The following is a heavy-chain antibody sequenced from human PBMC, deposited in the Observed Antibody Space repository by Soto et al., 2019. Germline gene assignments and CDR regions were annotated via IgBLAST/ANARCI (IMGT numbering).Heavy chain of an antibody. D-gene: IGHD3-3*01. J-gene: IGHJ6*02. CDR2: IYTSGST. CDR3: VWTPPHYYYGMDV. V-gene: IGHV4-4*07. CDR1: GGSISSFY. Sequence: SETLSLTCTVSGGSISSFYWSWIRQPAGKGLEWIGRIYTSGSTNYNPSLKSRVTMSVDTSKNQFSLKLRSVTAADTAVYYCVWTPPHYYYGMDVWGQGTTVTVSS.